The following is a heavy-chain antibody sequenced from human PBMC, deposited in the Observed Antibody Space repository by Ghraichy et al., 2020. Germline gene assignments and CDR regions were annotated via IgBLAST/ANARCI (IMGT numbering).Heavy chain of an antibody. CDR1: GGTFSSYA. CDR3: ARAGDSIAGDAFDI. D-gene: IGHD3-22*01. CDR2: IIPIFGTA. Sequence: SVKVSCKASGGTFSSYAISWVRQAPGQGLEWMGGIIPIFGTANYAQKFQGRVTITADESTSTAYMELSSLRSEDTAVYHCARAGDSIAGDAFDIWGQGTMVTVSS. V-gene: IGHV1-69*13. J-gene: IGHJ3*02.